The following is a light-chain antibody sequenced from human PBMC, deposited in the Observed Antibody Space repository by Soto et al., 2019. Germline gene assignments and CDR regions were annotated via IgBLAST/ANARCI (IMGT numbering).Light chain of an antibody. Sequence: DILLTKSPATLSVSQWEIATLSCRASQSVRGNLAWYQQKPGQSPRLLIYGASSRAIGIPARFSGSGSGTEFTLTISSLQSEDFAVYYCQQYNNWPFITFGQGTRLEIK. V-gene: IGKV3-15*01. CDR2: GAS. CDR3: QQYNNWPFIT. J-gene: IGKJ5*01. CDR1: QSVRGN.